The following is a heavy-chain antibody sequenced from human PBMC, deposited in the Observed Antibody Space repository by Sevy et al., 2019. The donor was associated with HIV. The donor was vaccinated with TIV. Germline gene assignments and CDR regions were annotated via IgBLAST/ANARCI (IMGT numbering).Heavy chain of an antibody. Sequence: SETLSLTCTVSGGSISSSGYYWGWIRQPPGKGLEWIGSIYYGGSTYYNPSLKSRITISVDTSKNHFSLKLSSVTAADPAVYDCARVSMIVVVITDDWGYYFDYWGQGTLVTVSS. CDR1: GGSISSSGYY. J-gene: IGHJ4*02. V-gene: IGHV4-39*02. CDR3: ARVSMIVVVITDDWGYYFDY. D-gene: IGHD3-22*01. CDR2: IYYGGST.